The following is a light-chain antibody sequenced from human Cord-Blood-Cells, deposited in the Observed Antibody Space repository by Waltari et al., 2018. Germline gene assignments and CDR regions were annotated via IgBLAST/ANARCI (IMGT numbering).Light chain of an antibody. CDR1: HSISSY. J-gene: IGKJ4*01. Sequence: DIQMTQYTSPRSASVGDRVTITCRASHSISSYLNWYKQKPGKAPKLLIYAASSLQSGVPSRFSGSGSGTDFTLTISSLQPEDFATYYCQQSYSTPLTFGGGTKVEIK. CDR3: QQSYSTPLT. CDR2: AAS. V-gene: IGKV1-39*01.